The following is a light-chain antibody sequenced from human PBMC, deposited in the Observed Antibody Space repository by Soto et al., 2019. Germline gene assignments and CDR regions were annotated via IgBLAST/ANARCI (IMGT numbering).Light chain of an antibody. CDR2: GNS. J-gene: IGLJ2*01. V-gene: IGLV1-40*01. Sequence: QSVLTQPPSVSGAPGQRVTISCTGSSSNIGAGYDVHWYQQLPGTAPQLLIYGNSNRPSGVPDRFSGSKSGTSAFLAITVHQAEDEAEYYRQSYDSSLSGFVVFGGVTQVTGL. CDR1: SSNIGAGYD. CDR3: QSYDSSLSGFVV.